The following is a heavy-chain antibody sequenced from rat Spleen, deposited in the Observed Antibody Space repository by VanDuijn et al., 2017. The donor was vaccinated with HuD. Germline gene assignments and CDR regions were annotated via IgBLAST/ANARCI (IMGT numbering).Heavy chain of an antibody. Sequence: EVQLVESGGGLVQPGRSMKLSCVASGFTFSDYYMAWVRQAPTMGLEWVASINTGGVNTYYRGSVKGRFTISRDNAKSTLYLQMDSLRSEDTATYYCVRLLGAPDWYFDFWGPGTMVTVSS. J-gene: IGHJ1*01. CDR3: VRLLGAPDWYFDF. D-gene: IGHD5-1*01. CDR2: INTGGVNT. V-gene: IGHV5-25*01. CDR1: GFTFSDYY.